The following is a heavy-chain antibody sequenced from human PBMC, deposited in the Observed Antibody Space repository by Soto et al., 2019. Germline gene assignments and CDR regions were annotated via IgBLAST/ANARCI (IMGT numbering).Heavy chain of an antibody. CDR3: ARGISLIVEVHRDAPDKYYFDS. CDR2: INHSGSS. Sequence: PSETLSLTCAVYGGSFSGYYWSWIRQSPGKGLEWTGEINHSGSSISNPSLKSRVTISVDTSKNQFSLKLRSVTAADTAAYYCARGISLIVEVHRDAPDKYYFDSWSQGTLVTVSS. J-gene: IGHJ4*02. V-gene: IGHV4-34*01. D-gene: IGHD2-15*01. CDR1: GGSFSGYY.